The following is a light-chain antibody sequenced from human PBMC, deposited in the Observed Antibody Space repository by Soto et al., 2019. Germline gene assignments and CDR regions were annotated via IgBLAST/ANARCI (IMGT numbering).Light chain of an antibody. CDR3: QQYYTYSRT. J-gene: IGKJ1*01. V-gene: IGKV1-5*03. CDR2: KAS. Sequence: DIQMTQSPSTLSASVGDRVTITCRASQSISSWLAWYQQKPGKAPDLLIYKASSLESGVPSRFSGSGSGTEFTLTSSSLQPDDFATYYCQQYYTYSRTFGQGTKVEIK. CDR1: QSISSW.